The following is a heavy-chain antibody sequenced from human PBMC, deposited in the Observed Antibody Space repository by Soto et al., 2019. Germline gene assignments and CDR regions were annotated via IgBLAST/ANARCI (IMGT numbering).Heavy chain of an antibody. CDR2: ISSSSSYI. CDR1: GFTLSSYS. CDR3: ARDKSDRALGSFDY. D-gene: IGHD3-16*01. Sequence: EVQLVESGGGLIKTGGSLRLSCAASGFTLSSYSRTWVRQAPGKGLEWVSSISSSSSYIYYADSVKGRFTISRDNAKNSLYLQMNSLRAEDTAVYYCARDKSDRALGSFDYWGQGTLVTVTS. V-gene: IGHV3-21*01. J-gene: IGHJ4*02.